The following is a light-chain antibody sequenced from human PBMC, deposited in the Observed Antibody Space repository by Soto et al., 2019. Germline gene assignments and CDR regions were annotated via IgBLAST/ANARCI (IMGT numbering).Light chain of an antibody. Sequence: QSALTQPASVSGSPGQSITISGTGTNTDVGNYKLVSWYQQHPGRAPKLLIYEDTKRPSRVSNRFSGSKSGNTASLTISGLQADDEADYFCCSDAGTRGRYVFGTGTKLTVL. CDR1: NTDVGNYKL. CDR2: EDT. V-gene: IGLV2-23*01. J-gene: IGLJ1*01. CDR3: CSDAGTRGRYV.